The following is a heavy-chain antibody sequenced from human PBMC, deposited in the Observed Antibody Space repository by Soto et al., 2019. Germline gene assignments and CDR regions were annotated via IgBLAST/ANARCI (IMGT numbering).Heavy chain of an antibody. CDR2: INAGNGNT. V-gene: IGHV1-3*01. D-gene: IGHD3-16*02. CDR3: ATSMITFGGVIVSGNGGYYMDV. Sequence: ASVKVSCKASGYTFTSYAMHWVRQAPGQRLEWMGWINAGNGNTKYSQKFQGRVTITRDTSASTAYMELSSLRSEDTAVYYCATSMITFGGVIVSGNGGYYMDVWGKGTTVTV. J-gene: IGHJ6*03. CDR1: GYTFTSYA.